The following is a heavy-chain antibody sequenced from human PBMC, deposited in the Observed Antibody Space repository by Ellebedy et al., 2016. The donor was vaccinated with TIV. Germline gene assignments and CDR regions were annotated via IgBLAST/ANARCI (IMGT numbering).Heavy chain of an antibody. V-gene: IGHV3-73*01. CDR2: IRSRTNNYAT. J-gene: IGHJ5*02. CDR3: ERDPGGGGDFGDNWFDP. D-gene: IGHD2-21*01. Sequence: GESLKISCAASGFTFGISAIHWVRQAPGEGLEWVGRIRSRTNNYATVYGVSVRGRFTVSRDDSANTAYLQLNSLQPEDTAMYYCERDPGGGGDFGDNWFDPWGQGTLVTVSS. CDR1: GFTFGISA.